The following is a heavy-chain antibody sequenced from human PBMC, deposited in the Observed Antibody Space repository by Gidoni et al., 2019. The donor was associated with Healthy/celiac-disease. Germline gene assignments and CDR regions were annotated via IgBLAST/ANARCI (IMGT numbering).Heavy chain of an antibody. CDR3: AHSNLDGDGIFNWFDP. D-gene: IGHD4-17*01. Sequence: QITLKESGPTLVKPTQTLTLTCTFSGFSLSTSGVGVGWIRQPPGKALEWLALIYWDDDKRYSPSLKSRLTITKDTSKNQVVLTMTNMDPVDTATYYCAHSNLDGDGIFNWFDPWGQGTLVTVSS. CDR2: IYWDDDK. CDR1: GFSLSTSGVG. J-gene: IGHJ5*02. V-gene: IGHV2-5*02.